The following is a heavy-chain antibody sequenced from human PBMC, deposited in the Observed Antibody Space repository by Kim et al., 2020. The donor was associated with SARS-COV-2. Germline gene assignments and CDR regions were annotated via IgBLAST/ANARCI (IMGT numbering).Heavy chain of an antibody. J-gene: IGHJ4*02. Sequence: DSVKAQYTISRTNAKNALYLEMNSLRAEDPAVYYCARELGTCSGGRCYPDYWGQGTLVTVSS. CDR3: ARELGTCSGGRCYPDY. V-gene: IGHV3-11*04. D-gene: IGHD2-15*01.